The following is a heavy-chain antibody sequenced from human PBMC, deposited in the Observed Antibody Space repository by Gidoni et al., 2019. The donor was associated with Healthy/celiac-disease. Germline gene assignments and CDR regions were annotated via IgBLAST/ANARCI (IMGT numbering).Heavy chain of an antibody. CDR3: ARDQLGMGGDAFDI. V-gene: IGHV4-59*01. D-gene: IGHD7-27*01. CDR2: TYYSGST. Sequence: QVQLQESGPGLVKPSETLSLTCTVSGGSISSYYWSWFRQPPGKGLEWIGYTYYSGSTNYNTSLKSRVTISVDTSKNQFSLKLSAVTAADTAVYYCARDQLGMGGDAFDIWGQGTMVTVSS. CDR1: GGSISSYY. J-gene: IGHJ3*02.